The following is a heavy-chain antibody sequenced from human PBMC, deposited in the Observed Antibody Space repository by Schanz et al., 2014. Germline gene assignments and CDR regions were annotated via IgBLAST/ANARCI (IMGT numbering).Heavy chain of an antibody. D-gene: IGHD3-3*01. J-gene: IGHJ4*02. CDR3: VRDSFFAFDY. V-gene: IGHV3-48*01. CDR1: GFIFGSSV. Sequence: EVQLVESGGGLIQPGGSLRLSCAASGFIFGSSVMAWVRQAPGKGLEWVSYVSRSTPDIYYADSVKGRFTMSRDNAKNSVYLQMNGLRVEDTAVYYCVRDSFFAFDYWGQGTLVTVSS. CDR2: VSRSTPDI.